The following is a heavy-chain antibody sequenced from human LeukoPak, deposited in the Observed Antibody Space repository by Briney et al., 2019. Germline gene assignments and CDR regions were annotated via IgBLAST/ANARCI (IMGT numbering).Heavy chain of an antibody. V-gene: IGHV3-30-3*01. Sequence: PGRSLRLSCAASGFTFSSYAMHWVRQAPGKGLEWVAVISYDGSNKYYADSVKGRFTISRDNSKNTLYLQMNSLRAEDTAVYYCARARGSSWYWDAFDIWGQGTMVTVSS. D-gene: IGHD6-13*01. CDR2: ISYDGSNK. J-gene: IGHJ3*02. CDR3: ARARGSSWYWDAFDI. CDR1: GFTFSSYA.